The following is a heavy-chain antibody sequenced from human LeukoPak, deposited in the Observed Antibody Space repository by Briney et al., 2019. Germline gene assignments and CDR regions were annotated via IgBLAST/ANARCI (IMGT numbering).Heavy chain of an antibody. D-gene: IGHD5-18*01. CDR2: INHSGST. J-gene: IGHJ4*02. CDR3: ARSGGYSYGNFDY. Sequence: SETLSFTCAVYGGSFSGYYWSWIRQPPGKGLEWIGEINHSGSTNYNPSLKSRVTISVDTSKNQFSLKLSSVTAADTAVYYCARSGGYSYGNFDYWGQGTLVTVSS. CDR1: GGSFSGYY. V-gene: IGHV4-34*01.